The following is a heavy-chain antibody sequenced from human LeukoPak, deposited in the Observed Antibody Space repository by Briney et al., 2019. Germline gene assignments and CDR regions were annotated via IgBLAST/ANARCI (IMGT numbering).Heavy chain of an antibody. CDR1: GLSFSDSY. V-gene: IGHV3-11*01. Sequence: GGSLRLSCVVSGLSFSDSYMTWIRQTPGMGLESLAYISGSGHDIYYADSVKGRFTISRDNAKNSLYLQMNSLRPEDTALYYCSTGPRSLIYWGHGTLVTVSS. J-gene: IGHJ4*01. CDR2: ISGSGHDI. CDR3: STGPRSLIY.